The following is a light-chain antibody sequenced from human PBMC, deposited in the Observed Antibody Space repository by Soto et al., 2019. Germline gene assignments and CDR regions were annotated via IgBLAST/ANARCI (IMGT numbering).Light chain of an antibody. CDR2: AAS. J-gene: IGKJ1*01. CDR1: QSISSH. Sequence: DIQMTQSPSSLSASVGDRVTITCRASQSISSHLNWYQQKPGKAPKLLIYAASSLQSGVPSRFSGSGSGTDFTLTISSLQPEDFATYYCQQGYSTPPTFGQGTKVEIK. V-gene: IGKV1-39*01. CDR3: QQGYSTPPT.